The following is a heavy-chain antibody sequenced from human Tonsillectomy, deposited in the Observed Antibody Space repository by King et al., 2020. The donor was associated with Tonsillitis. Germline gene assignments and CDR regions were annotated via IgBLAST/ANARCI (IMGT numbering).Heavy chain of an antibody. J-gene: IGHJ6*02. CDR3: ARDSYYDSSGYYNYYGMDV. CDR1: GGSISSYY. Sequence: VQLQESGPGLVKPSETLSLTCTVSGGSISSYYWSWIRQPPGKGLEWIGYIYYSGSTNYNPSLKSRVTISVDTSKNQFSLKLSSVTAADTAVYYCARDSYYDSSGYYNYYGMDVWGQGTTVTVSS. D-gene: IGHD3-22*01. CDR2: IYYSGST. V-gene: IGHV4-59*01.